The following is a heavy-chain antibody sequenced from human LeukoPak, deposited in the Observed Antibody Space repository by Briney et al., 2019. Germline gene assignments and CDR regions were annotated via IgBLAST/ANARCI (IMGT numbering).Heavy chain of an antibody. CDR1: GFTFSSYG. CDR3: ASTVLFDY. D-gene: IGHD5/OR15-5a*01. J-gene: IGHJ4*02. CDR2: ISYDGSNK. V-gene: IGHV3-30*03. Sequence: SGGSLRLSCAASGFTFSSYGMHWVRQAPGMGLEWVAVISYDGSNKYYADSVKGRFTISRDNSKNTLYLQMNSLRAEDTAVYYCASTVLFDYWGQGTLVTVSS.